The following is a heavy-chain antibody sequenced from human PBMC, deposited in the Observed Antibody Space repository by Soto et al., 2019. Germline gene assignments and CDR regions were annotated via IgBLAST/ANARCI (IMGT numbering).Heavy chain of an antibody. CDR3: ARDLSIGLFDY. CDR1: GYTFTSYG. Sequence: QVQLVQSGAEVKKPGASVKVSCKASGYTFTSYGISWVRQAPGQGLEWMGWISAYNGNTKYAQKLQVRLTMTTDTSTSTANMELRSLRSDDTAVYYCARDLSIGLFDYWGQGTLVTVAS. CDR2: ISAYNGNT. D-gene: IGHD2-21*01. J-gene: IGHJ4*02. V-gene: IGHV1-18*01.